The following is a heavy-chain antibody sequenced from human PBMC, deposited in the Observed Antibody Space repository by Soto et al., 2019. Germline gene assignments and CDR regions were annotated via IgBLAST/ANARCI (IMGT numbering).Heavy chain of an antibody. D-gene: IGHD6-6*01. J-gene: IGHJ5*02. Sequence: GASVKVSCKASGYTFTGYYMHWVRQAPGQGLEWMGWINPNSGGTNHAQKFQGRVTMTRDTSISTAYMELSRLRSDDTAVYYCARAPNPYSSSSGWFDPWGQGTLVTVSS. CDR3: ARAPNPYSSSSGWFDP. CDR1: GYTFTGYY. V-gene: IGHV1-2*02. CDR2: INPNSGGT.